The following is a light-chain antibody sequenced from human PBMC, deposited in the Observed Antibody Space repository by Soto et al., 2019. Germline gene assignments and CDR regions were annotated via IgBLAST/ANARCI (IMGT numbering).Light chain of an antibody. CDR2: DVS. CDR1: SSDVGGYNY. J-gene: IGLJ1*01. Sequence: QSALTQPASLSGSPGQSITISCTGTSSDVGGYNYVSWYQQHPGKAPKLMIYDVSNRPPGVSNRFSGSKSGNTASLTISGLQAEDEADYYCSSYTSSSTLYVFGTGTKVTVL. CDR3: SSYTSSSTLYV. V-gene: IGLV2-14*01.